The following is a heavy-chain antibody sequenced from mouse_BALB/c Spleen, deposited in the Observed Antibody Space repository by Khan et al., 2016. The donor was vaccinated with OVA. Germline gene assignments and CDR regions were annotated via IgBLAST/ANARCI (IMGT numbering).Heavy chain of an antibody. Sequence: QVQLKQSGPGLVAPSQSLSITCTVSGFSLTSNGVSWVRQPPGKGLEWLGVVWGDGSINYHSVLKSRLSISKDNSMSQVFLKLNSLQTDDTATYYCAKLRVFYFDYWGQGTTLTVSS. CDR2: VWGDGSI. V-gene: IGHV2-3*01. J-gene: IGHJ2*01. CDR1: GFSLTSNG. CDR3: AKLRVFYFDY.